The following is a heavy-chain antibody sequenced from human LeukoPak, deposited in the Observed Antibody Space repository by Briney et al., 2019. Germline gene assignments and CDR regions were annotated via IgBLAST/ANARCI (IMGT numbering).Heavy chain of an antibody. CDR2: IYPGDSDT. J-gene: IGHJ3*02. V-gene: IGHV5-51*01. D-gene: IGHD5-24*01. Sequence: PGESLKISCKGYGYRFTSQWIGWVRQMPGKGLEWMGIIYPGDSDTKYSPSFQGQVTISADKSISTAYLQWGSLKASDTAMYYCARVGMGVTSDAFDIRGQGTKVTVSS. CDR1: GYRFTSQW. CDR3: ARVGMGVTSDAFDI.